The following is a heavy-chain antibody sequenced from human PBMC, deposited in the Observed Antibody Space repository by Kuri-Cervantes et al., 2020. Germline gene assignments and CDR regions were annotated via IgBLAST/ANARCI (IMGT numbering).Heavy chain of an antibody. Sequence: ASVKVSCKASGGTFSSYTISWVRQAPGQGLEWMGIINPSGGSTSYAQKFQGRVTMTRDASTSTVYMELSSLRSEDTAVYYCARDLSGSYGVIDYWGQGTLVTVSS. CDR3: ARDLSGSYGVIDY. D-gene: IGHD1-26*01. CDR1: GGTFSSYT. V-gene: IGHV1-46*01. J-gene: IGHJ4*02. CDR2: INPSGGST.